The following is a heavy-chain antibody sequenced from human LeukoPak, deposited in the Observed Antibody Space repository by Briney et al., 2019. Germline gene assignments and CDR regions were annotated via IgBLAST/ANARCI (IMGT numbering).Heavy chain of an antibody. V-gene: IGHV3-21*01. J-gene: IGHJ6*03. Sequence: GGSLRLSCATSGFTFNNYNMNWVRQAPGRALEWVSSITTSGTYIFYADSVKGRFTISRDNAKNSLYLQMNSLGPEDTAVYYCARDPYSGNYGNYYYYYMDVWGKGTTVTISS. CDR1: GFTFNNYN. CDR3: ARDPYSGNYGNYYYYYMDV. D-gene: IGHD1-26*01. CDR2: ITTSGTYI.